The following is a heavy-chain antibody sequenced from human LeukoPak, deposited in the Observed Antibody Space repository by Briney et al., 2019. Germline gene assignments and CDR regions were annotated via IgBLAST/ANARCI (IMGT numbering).Heavy chain of an antibody. CDR2: INHSGST. Sequence: SETLSLTCAVYGGSFSGYYWSWIRQPPGKGLEWIGEINHSGSTNYNPSLKSRGTISVDTSKNQFSLKLSSVTAADTAVYYCASLYSSGWADYWGQGTVVSVFS. D-gene: IGHD6-19*01. CDR1: GGSFSGYY. J-gene: IGHJ4*02. V-gene: IGHV4-34*01. CDR3: ASLYSSGWADY.